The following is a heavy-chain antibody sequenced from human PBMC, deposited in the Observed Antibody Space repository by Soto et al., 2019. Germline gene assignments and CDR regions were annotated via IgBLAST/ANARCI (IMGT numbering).Heavy chain of an antibody. CDR2: IYYSGTT. D-gene: IGHD6-13*01. CDR1: GGSISSTSHH. V-gene: IGHV4-39*01. J-gene: IGHJ4*02. Sequence: SETLSLTCTVSGGSISSTSHHWAWIRQPPGKGLEWIGSIYYSGTTYYNPSLKSRLTIFVDTSKNQFSLKLSSVTAADTAVYFCTREDSSIPAYWTQRTLVTVSS. CDR3: TREDSSIPAY.